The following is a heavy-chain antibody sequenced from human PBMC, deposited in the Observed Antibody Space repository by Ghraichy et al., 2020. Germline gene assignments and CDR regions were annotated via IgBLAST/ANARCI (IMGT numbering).Heavy chain of an antibody. D-gene: IGHD6-13*01. V-gene: IGHV3-23*01. CDR2: ISVSGATT. CDR3: AKALRGISSWYRGNYFDY. CDR1: GFAFSSSA. J-gene: IGHJ4*02. Sequence: GGSLRLSCAASGFAFSSSAMSWVRQAPGKGLEWVSTISVSGATTYYADSVKGRFTISRDNSKNTLYLQMDSLRVEDTAVFYCAKALRGISSWYRGNYFDYWGQGTLVTVSS.